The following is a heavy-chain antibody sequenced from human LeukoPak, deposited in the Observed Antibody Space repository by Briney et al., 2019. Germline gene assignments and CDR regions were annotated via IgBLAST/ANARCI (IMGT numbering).Heavy chain of an antibody. D-gene: IGHD2-2*01. CDR3: ARTRDDIVAVPAEPEDAFDI. CDR2: INPSGGST. V-gene: IGHV1-46*01. CDR1: GYTFTSYY. Sequence: ASVKVSCKASGYTFTSYYMHWVRQAPGQGLEWMGIINPSGGSTSYAQKFQGRVTMTRDTSTSTVYMELSSLRSEDTAVYYCARTRDDIVAVPAEPEDAFDIWGQGTMVTVSS. J-gene: IGHJ3*02.